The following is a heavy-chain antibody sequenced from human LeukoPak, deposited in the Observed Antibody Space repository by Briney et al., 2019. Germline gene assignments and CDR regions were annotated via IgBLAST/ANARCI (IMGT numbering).Heavy chain of an antibody. CDR1: GYTFTSYG. Sequence: ASVKVSCKASGYTFTSYGVSWVRQAPGEGLEWMGWMSPDSGYTGYAQTFQGRVTLTRNTSVSTAFMELSSLRSEDTAVYYCEIYTGYDSFWGQGTLVTVSS. CDR3: EIYTGYDSF. CDR2: MSPDSGYT. V-gene: IGHV1-8*02. D-gene: IGHD5-12*01. J-gene: IGHJ4*02.